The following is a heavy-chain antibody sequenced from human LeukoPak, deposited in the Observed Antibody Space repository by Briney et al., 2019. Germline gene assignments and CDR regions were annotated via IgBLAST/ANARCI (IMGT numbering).Heavy chain of an antibody. J-gene: IGHJ4*02. D-gene: IGHD3-10*01. CDR3: ARVMPLEGSGSDTLDY. CDR2: INPHSGGT. Sequence: ASVKVSCKPSGYTFTDYYMHCVRQAPGQGLEWMGWINPHSGGTKYAQKFQGRVTMSRDTSISTAYMELSRLRSDDTAVYYCARVMPLEGSGSDTLDYWGQGTLVTVSS. CDR1: GYTFTDYY. V-gene: IGHV1-2*02.